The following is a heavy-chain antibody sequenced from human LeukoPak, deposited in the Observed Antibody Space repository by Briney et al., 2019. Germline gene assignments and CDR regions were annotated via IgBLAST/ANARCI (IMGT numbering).Heavy chain of an antibody. V-gene: IGHV4-61*02. CDR1: GGSISSGSYY. Sequence: SETLSLTCTVSGGSISSGSYYWSWIRQPAGKGLEWIGRIYTSGSTNYNPSLKSRVTISVDTSKNQFSLKLSSVTAADTAVYYCARLVVNLPGLIDYWGQGTLVTVSS. CDR2: IYTSGST. D-gene: IGHD3-22*01. J-gene: IGHJ4*02. CDR3: ARLVVNLPGLIDY.